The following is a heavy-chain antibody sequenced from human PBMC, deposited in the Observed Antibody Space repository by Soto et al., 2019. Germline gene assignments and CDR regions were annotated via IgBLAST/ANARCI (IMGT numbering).Heavy chain of an antibody. J-gene: IGHJ5*02. CDR1: GGSISSSSYY. CDR2: IYYSGST. V-gene: IGHV4-39*01. Sequence: SETLSLTCTVSGGSISSSSYYWGWIRHPPGKGLEWIGSIYYSGSTYYNPSLKSRVTISVDTSKNQFSLKLSSVPATDTAVYYCATYSSSWGWFDPWGQGTLVTVSS. D-gene: IGHD6-13*01. CDR3: ATYSSSWGWFDP.